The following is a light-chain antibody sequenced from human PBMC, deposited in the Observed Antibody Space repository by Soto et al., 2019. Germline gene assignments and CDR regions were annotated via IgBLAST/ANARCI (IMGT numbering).Light chain of an antibody. CDR3: CTYANSNTLL. CDR1: SSDVGSYDL. Sequence: QPVLTQPASVSGSPGQSITISCTGTSSDVGSYDLVSWYQQHPGTAPKLIIYEVTKRPSGVSNRFSGSKSGNTASLTISALQAEDDSDYYCCTYANSNTLLFGGGTKLTVL. CDR2: EVT. V-gene: IGLV2-23*02. J-gene: IGLJ2*01.